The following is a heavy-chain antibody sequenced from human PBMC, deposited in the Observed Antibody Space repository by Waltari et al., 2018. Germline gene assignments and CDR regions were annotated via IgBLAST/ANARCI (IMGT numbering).Heavy chain of an antibody. CDR1: GYSISSGYY. CDR2: IGHSDSA. V-gene: IGHV4-38-2*02. J-gene: IGHJ4*02. D-gene: IGHD1-26*01. Sequence: QVHLQESGPGLVKPSETLSLTCSVSGYSISSGYYWGWIRQPPGKGLEYIASIGHSDSAYGLYYNPSLKSRVTISVDTSKNQFSLKLSSVTAADTAVYYCARGSPYAYWGQGTLATVSS. CDR3: ARGSPYAY.